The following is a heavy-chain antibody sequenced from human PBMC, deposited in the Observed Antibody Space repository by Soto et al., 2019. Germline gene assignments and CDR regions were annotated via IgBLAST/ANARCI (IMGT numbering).Heavy chain of an antibody. CDR2: INVAKGNT. J-gene: IGHJ4*02. Sequence: QVQLVQSGAEVKKPGASVKVSCKASGYTFTSYSMLWVRQAPGQSLEWLGWINVAKGNTKYSQRFQGRVTITRDTSASTAYLDLSSLRSEETAEYFCARGWADYWGQGTLVTVSS. CDR1: GYTFTSYS. CDR3: ARGWADY. V-gene: IGHV1-3*01. D-gene: IGHD1-26*01.